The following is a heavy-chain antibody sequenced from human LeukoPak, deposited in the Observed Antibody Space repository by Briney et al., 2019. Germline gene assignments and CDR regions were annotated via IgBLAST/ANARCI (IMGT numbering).Heavy chain of an antibody. J-gene: IGHJ4*02. CDR1: GYTFTGYY. D-gene: IGHD5-24*01. V-gene: IGHV1-2*02. CDR3: AREWELATTGD. CDR2: INPNSGGT. Sequence: ASVKVSCKASGYTFTGYYMHWVRQAPGQGLEWMGWINPNSGGTNFAQKFQGRVTMTRDTSISTAYMELSRLRSDDTAVYYCAREWELATTGDWGQETLVTVCS.